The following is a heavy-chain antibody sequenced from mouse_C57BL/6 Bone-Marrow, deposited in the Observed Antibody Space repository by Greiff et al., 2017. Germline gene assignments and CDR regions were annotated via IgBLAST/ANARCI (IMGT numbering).Heavy chain of an antibody. CDR2: ISSGSSTI. CDR1: GFTFSDYG. Sequence: EVKVVESGGGLVKPGGSLKLSCAASGFTFSDYGMHWVRQAPEKGLEWVAYISSGSSTIYYADTVKGRFTISRDNAKNTLFLQMTSLRSEDTAMYYCARLYFAWFAYWGQGTLVTVSA. V-gene: IGHV5-17*01. CDR3: ARLYFAWFAY. J-gene: IGHJ3*01. D-gene: IGHD1-1*01.